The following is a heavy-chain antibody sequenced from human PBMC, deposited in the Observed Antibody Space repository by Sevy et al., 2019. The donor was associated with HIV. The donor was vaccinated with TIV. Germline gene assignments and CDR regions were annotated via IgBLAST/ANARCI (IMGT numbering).Heavy chain of an antibody. D-gene: IGHD3-22*01. J-gene: IGHJ4*02. CDR2: ISSSSSYI. V-gene: IGHV3-21*01. CDR1: GFIFSNYN. Sequence: GGSLRLSCAASGFIFSNYNMNWVRQAPGKGLEWVSSISSSSSYIYYADSVKGRFTISSANAKNSLYLQMNSLRAEDTAVDYCAGENYYVSTAYRFDYWGQGTLVTVSS. CDR3: AGENYYVSTAYRFDY.